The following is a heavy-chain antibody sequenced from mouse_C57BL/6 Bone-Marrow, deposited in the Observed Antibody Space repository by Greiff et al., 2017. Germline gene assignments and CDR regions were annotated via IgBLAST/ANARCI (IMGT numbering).Heavy chain of an antibody. J-gene: IGHJ3*01. CDR1: GFTFSDYY. D-gene: IGHD2-5*01. CDR3: ARPPDSNYVGFAY. V-gene: IGHV5-12*01. CDR2: ISNGGGST. Sequence: DVKLVESGGGLVQPGGSLKLSCAASGFTFSDYYMYWVRQTPEKRLEWVAYISNGGGSTYYPDTVKGRFTISRDNAKNTLYLQMSRLKSEDTAMYYCARPPDSNYVGFAYWGQGTLVTVSA.